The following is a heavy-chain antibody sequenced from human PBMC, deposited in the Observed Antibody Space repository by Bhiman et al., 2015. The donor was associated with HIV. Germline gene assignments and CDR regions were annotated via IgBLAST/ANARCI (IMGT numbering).Heavy chain of an antibody. CDR3: ARDVRYSSSSGGRDI. V-gene: IGHV3-30*04. CDR1: GFTFSSYA. D-gene: IGHD6-6*01. Sequence: QVQLVESGGGVVQPGRSLRLSCAASGFTFSSYAMHWVRQAPGKGLEWVAVISYDGSNKYYADSVKGRFTISRDNSKNTLYLQMNSLRAEDTAVYYCARDVRYSSSSGGRDIWGQGTMVTVSS. CDR2: ISYDGSNK. J-gene: IGHJ3*02.